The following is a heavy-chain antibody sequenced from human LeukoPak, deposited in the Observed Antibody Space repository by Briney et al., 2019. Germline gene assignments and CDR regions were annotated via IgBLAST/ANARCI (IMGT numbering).Heavy chain of an antibody. CDR1: GGSFSGYY. CDR2: INHSGST. V-gene: IGHV4-34*01. D-gene: IGHD2-2*01. J-gene: IGHJ6*02. Sequence: PSETLSLTCAVYGGSFSGYYWSWIRQPPGKGLEWIGEINHSGSTNYNPPLKSRVTISVDTSKNQFSLKLSSVTAADTAVYYCARAPFDIVVVPAATHYYYYYGMDVWGQGTTVTVSS. CDR3: ARAPFDIVVVPAATHYYYYYGMDV.